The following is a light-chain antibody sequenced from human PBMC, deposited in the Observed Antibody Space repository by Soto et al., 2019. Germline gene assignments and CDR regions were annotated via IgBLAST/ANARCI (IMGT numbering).Light chain of an antibody. V-gene: IGKV1-27*01. CDR1: QAISKY. CDR2: AAS. CDR3: QKYDSAPLFT. Sequence: DIQMTQTPPSLSASVGDRVTITCRASQAISKYLAWYQQKPGKVPKLLIYAASTLQSGVPSRFSGSGSGTDFTLTTSSLQPEDVSTYYCQKYDSAPLFTFGPGTRVDVK. J-gene: IGKJ3*01.